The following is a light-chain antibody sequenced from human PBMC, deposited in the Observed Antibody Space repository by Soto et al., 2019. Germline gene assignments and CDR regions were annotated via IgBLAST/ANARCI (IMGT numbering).Light chain of an antibody. CDR2: DAS. Sequence: EIVLTQSPATLSLSPGERATLSCRASQSVSSYLAWYQQKPGQAPRLLIYDASNRATGIPARFSGSGSGTNFPLTFSSLEPEDYAVYYCQQRSKWPPITFGQGTRLEIK. V-gene: IGKV3-11*01. CDR1: QSVSSY. CDR3: QQRSKWPPIT. J-gene: IGKJ5*01.